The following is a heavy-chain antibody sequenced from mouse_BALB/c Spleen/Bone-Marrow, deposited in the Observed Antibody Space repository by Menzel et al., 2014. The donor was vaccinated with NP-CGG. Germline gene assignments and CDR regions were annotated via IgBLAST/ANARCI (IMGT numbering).Heavy chain of an antibody. D-gene: IGHD2-14*01. Sequence: EVKLVESGPELVKPGASVKISCKTSGYTFTEYTMHWVKQSHGKSLEWIGGINPNNGGTSYNQKFKGKATLTVDKSSSTAYMELRSLTSEDSAVYYWARNYRYDGSWFAYWGQGTLVTVSA. CDR2: INPNNGGT. CDR3: ARNYRYDGSWFAY. CDR1: GYTFTEYT. J-gene: IGHJ3*01. V-gene: IGHV1-18*01.